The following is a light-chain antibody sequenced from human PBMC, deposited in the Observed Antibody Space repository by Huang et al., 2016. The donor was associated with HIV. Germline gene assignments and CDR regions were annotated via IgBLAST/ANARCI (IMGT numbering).Light chain of an antibody. CDR1: QGITKS. CDR3: QQYYNTPYT. Sequence: DIQMTQSPSSLSASVGDRVTITRRASQGITKSLVWYQQHPGKAPKLLLFATSRLERVVPSRFSGSGSGTDFTLTISSLQPEDFATYYCQQYYNTPYTFGQGTKLEIK. CDR2: ATS. V-gene: IGKV1-NL1*01. J-gene: IGKJ2*01.